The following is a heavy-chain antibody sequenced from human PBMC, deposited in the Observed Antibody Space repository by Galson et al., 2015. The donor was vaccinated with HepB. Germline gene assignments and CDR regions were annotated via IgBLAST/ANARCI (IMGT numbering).Heavy chain of an antibody. V-gene: IGHV1-69*13. D-gene: IGHD2-15*01. J-gene: IGHJ6*02. CDR3: ARTIEGYCSGVTCYERGYYYYYGMDV. Sequence: SVKVSCKASGGTFSSYAIIWVRQAPGQGLEWMGGIIPIFDITNYAQKFQGRVTINADASTNTAYMELSSLRSEDTAVYYCARTIEGYCSGVTCYERGYYYYYGMDVWGQGTTVTVSS. CDR1: GGTFSSYA. CDR2: IIPIFDIT.